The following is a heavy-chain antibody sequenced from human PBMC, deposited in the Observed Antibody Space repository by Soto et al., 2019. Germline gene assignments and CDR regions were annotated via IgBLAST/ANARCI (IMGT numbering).Heavy chain of an antibody. CDR3: AREWADFDY. CDR2: MYSSGSS. V-gene: IGHV4-59*01. CDR1: GVSITSYK. D-gene: IGHD1-26*01. Sequence: SETLCLTCTVSGVSITSYKWSWIRQSPGKGLEWIAYMYSSGSSSYNPSLKSRVTISVDTSKNQYSLKVNSATAADTAVYYCAREWADFDYWGKG. J-gene: IGHJ4*02.